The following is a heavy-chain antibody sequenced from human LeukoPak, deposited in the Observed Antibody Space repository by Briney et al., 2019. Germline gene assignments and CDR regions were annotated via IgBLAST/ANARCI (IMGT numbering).Heavy chain of an antibody. V-gene: IGHV3-23*01. CDR2: IRGSGGST. J-gene: IGHJ6*02. CDR1: GFTVNSYV. D-gene: IGHD2-8*01. Sequence: GGSLRLSCAASGFTVNSYVMSWVRQAPGKGLEWVSLIRGSGGSTYYADSVRGRFTISRDNSKNTLYLQMNSLRAEDTAVYYCAKDMGYFTGMDVWGHGTTVTVSS. CDR3: AKDMGYFTGMDV.